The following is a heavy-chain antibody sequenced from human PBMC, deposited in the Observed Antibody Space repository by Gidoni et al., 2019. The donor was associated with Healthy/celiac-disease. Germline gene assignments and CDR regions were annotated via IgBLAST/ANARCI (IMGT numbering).Heavy chain of an antibody. CDR2: IYSGGST. Sequence: EVQLVESGGGLIQPGGSLRLSCAASGFTVSSNYMSWVRQAPGKGLEWVSVIYSGGSTYYADSVKGRFTISRDNSKNTLYLQMNSLRAEDTAVYYCARGDFWSGFDAFDIWGQGTMVTVSS. CDR3: ARGDFWSGFDAFDI. D-gene: IGHD3-3*01. V-gene: IGHV3-53*01. CDR1: GFTVSSNY. J-gene: IGHJ3*02.